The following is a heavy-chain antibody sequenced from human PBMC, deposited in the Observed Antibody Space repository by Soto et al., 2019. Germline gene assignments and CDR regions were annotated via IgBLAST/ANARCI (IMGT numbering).Heavy chain of an antibody. CDR2: INPSGGST. Sequence: ASVKVSCKASGYPFTGYYMHWVRQAPGQGLEWMGWINPSGGSTSYAQKFQGRVTMTRDTSTSTVYMELSSLRSEDTAVYYCARDLYTATNYFDYWGQGTLVTVSS. J-gene: IGHJ4*02. V-gene: IGHV1-46*03. CDR1: GYPFTGYY. CDR3: ARDLYTATNYFDY. D-gene: IGHD5-18*01.